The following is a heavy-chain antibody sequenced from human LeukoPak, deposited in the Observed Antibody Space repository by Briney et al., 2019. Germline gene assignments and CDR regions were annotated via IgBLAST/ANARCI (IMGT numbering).Heavy chain of an antibody. Sequence: ASVKVSCKASGGTFSSYAISWVRQAPGQGLEWMGGIIPIFGTANYAQKFQGRVTITADESTSTAYMELSSLRSEDTAVYYCARSRRYYGLNYYYYMDVWGKGTTVIVSS. V-gene: IGHV1-69*13. CDR2: IIPIFGTA. D-gene: IGHD1-26*01. J-gene: IGHJ6*03. CDR3: ARSRRYYGLNYYYYMDV. CDR1: GGTFSSYA.